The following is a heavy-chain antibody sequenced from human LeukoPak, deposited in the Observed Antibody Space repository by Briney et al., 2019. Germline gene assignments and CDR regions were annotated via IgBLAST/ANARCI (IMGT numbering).Heavy chain of an antibody. Sequence: GGSLRLSCAASGFTFSNYAMHWVRQAPGKGLEWVSLISSGATYEYYADSVKGRFTISRDNSKNTLYLQLNSLRAEDTAVYYCARDSTYYYDSGSSGPHYFDNWGQGTLVTVSS. J-gene: IGHJ4*02. V-gene: IGHV3-30*01. D-gene: IGHD3-10*01. CDR1: GFTFSNYA. CDR3: ARDSTYYYDSGSSGPHYFDN. CDR2: ISSGATYE.